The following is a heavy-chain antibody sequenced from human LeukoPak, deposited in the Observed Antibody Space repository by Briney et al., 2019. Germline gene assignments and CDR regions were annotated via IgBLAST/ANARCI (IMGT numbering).Heavy chain of an antibody. J-gene: IGHJ4*02. D-gene: IGHD3-10*01. Sequence: KPGGSLRLSCAASGFTFSNAWMSWVRQAPGKGLEWVDRIKSKTDGGTTDYAAPVKGRFTISRDDSKNTLYLQMNSLKTEDTAVYYCTTPAVLLRASLFYHDYWGQGTLVTVCS. CDR3: TTPAVLLRASLFYHDY. CDR1: GFTFSNAW. CDR2: IKSKTDGGTT. V-gene: IGHV3-15*01.